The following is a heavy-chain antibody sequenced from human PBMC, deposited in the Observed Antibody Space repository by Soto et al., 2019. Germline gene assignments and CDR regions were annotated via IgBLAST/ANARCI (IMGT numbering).Heavy chain of an antibody. D-gene: IGHD6-19*01. CDR3: VRGNSGWSPYRSRLFHFYYMDV. Sequence: SETLCLTCTVSGGSISSYYWTWIRQPPGKGLEWLGYISDSGNTNYNPSLKSRVAMSIDTSKRQFSLNLWSLTAADTAVYYCVRGNSGWSPYRSRLFHFYYMDVWGKGTTVTVSS. CDR1: GGSISSYY. V-gene: IGHV4-59*08. J-gene: IGHJ6*03. CDR2: ISDSGNT.